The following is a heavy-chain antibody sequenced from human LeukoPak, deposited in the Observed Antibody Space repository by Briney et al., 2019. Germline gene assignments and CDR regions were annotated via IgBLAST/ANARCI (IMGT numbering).Heavy chain of an antibody. D-gene: IGHD3-10*01. Sequence: SETLSLTCTVSGGSISSYYWSWIRQPPGKGLEWIGYIYYSGSTNYNPSLKSRVTISVDTSKNQFSLKLSSVTAADTAVYYCARAIYGSGSYDAFDIWGQGTMVTVSS. CDR3: ARAIYGSGSYDAFDI. CDR2: IYYSGST. J-gene: IGHJ3*02. V-gene: IGHV4-59*12. CDR1: GGSISSYY.